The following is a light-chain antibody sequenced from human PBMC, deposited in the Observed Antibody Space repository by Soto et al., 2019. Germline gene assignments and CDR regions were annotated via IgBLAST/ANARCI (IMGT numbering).Light chain of an antibody. J-gene: IGKJ1*01. V-gene: IGKV1-5*03. Sequence: DIQMTQSPSTLSASVGDRVTITCRASQSISSWLAWYQQKPGKDPKLLIYKASSLESGVPSRFSGGGSGTEFTLTISSLQPDDFATYYCQQYNSYSWTFGQGTKVEIK. CDR3: QQYNSYSWT. CDR2: KAS. CDR1: QSISSW.